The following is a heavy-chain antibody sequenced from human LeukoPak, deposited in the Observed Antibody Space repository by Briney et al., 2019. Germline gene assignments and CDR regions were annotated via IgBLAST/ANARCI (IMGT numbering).Heavy chain of an antibody. CDR3: TRTRRLQFDEYLQY. J-gene: IGHJ1*01. Sequence: GGSLRLSCAASGFTFSNAWMSWVRQAPGKGLEGGGRIKSKRDGGTTDYAAGGRGRFTIVRDDSNHTLYLQMNSLKSEDTAVYYCTRTRRLQFDEYLQYWGQGTLVTVSS. CDR1: GFTFSNAW. V-gene: IGHV3-15*01. D-gene: IGHD4-11*01. CDR2: IKSKRDGGTT.